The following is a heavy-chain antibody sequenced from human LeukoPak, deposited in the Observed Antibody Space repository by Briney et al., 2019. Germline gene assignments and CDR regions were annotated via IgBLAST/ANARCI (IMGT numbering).Heavy chain of an antibody. J-gene: IGHJ4*02. CDR2: ISAYNGNT. CDR3: ATDWAARLFDY. D-gene: IGHD6-6*01. V-gene: IGHV1-18*01. Sequence: ASVKVSCKASGYTFTSYGISWVRQAPGQGLEWMGWISAYNGNTNYAQKLQGRVIMTTDTSTSTAYMELRSLRSDDTAVYYCATDWAARLFDYWGQGTLVTVSS. CDR1: GYTFTSYG.